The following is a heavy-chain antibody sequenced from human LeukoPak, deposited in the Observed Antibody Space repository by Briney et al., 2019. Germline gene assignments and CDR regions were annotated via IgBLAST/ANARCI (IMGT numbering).Heavy chain of an antibody. CDR1: GYTFTSYG. V-gene: IGHV1-18*01. CDR2: ISAYNGNT. J-gene: IGHJ6*02. D-gene: IGHD5-18*01. CDR3: ARDRGIQLWTYYYYGMDV. Sequence: ASVTVSCKPSGYTFTSYGIRWVRQAPGQGLEWMGWISAYNGNTNYAQKLQGRVTMTTDTSTSTAYMELRSLRSDDTAVYYCARDRGIQLWTYYYYGMDVWGQGTTVTVSS.